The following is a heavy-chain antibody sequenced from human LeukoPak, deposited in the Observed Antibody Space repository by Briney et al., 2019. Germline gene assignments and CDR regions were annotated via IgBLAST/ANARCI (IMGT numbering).Heavy chain of an antibody. CDR2: IWYDGSNK. Sequence: GGSLRLSCAASGFTFSNYGMHWVRQAPGKGLEWVAIIWYDGSNKYYADSVKGRFTISRDNSKNTLYLQMNSLRAEDTAVYYCARDKGDYDTSGSLFVFGGQGTLVTVSS. CDR3: ARDKGDYDTSGSLFVF. J-gene: IGHJ4*02. V-gene: IGHV3-33*01. CDR1: GFTFSNYG. D-gene: IGHD3-22*01.